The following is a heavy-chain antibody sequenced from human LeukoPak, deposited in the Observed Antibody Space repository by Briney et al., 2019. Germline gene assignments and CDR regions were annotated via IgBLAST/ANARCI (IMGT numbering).Heavy chain of an antibody. Sequence: GSLRLSCAASGSTFRSYSMNWVRQAPGKGLEWIGNIFYSGSTYYSPSLKSRVTISLDTSRNQFSLKLNSVTAADTAVYYCAKSNGYGLVDSWGQGTMVTVSS. CDR2: IFYSGST. CDR3: AKSNGYGLVDS. D-gene: IGHD3-10*01. CDR1: GSTFRSYS. J-gene: IGHJ3*01. V-gene: IGHV4-59*12.